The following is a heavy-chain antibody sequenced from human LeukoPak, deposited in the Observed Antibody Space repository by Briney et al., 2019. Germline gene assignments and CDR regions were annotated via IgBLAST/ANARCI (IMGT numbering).Heavy chain of an antibody. CDR2: ISSSGSTI. Sequence: GGSLRLSCAASGFTFSDYYMSWIRQAPGKGLEWVSYISSSGSTIYYADSMKGRFTISRDNAKNSLYLQMNSLRAEDTAVYYCARDPYGSGRTNWFDPWGQGTLVTVSS. D-gene: IGHD3-10*01. CDR3: ARDPYGSGRTNWFDP. V-gene: IGHV3-11*01. CDR1: GFTFSDYY. J-gene: IGHJ5*02.